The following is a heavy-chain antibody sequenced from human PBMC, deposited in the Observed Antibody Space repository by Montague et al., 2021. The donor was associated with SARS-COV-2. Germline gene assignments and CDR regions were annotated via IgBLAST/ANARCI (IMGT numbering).Heavy chain of an antibody. Sequence: PALVKPTQTLTLTCTFSGFSLSTSGVGVGWIRRPPGKALEWLALIYWDDDKRYSPSLKSRLTITKDTSKNQVVLTMTNMDPVDTATYYCAHRKVLAAAWDXWGQGTLVTVSS. J-gene: IGHJ4*02. D-gene: IGHD6-13*01. CDR1: GFSLSTSGVG. CDR3: AHRKVLAAAWDX. V-gene: IGHV2-5*02. CDR2: IYWDDDK.